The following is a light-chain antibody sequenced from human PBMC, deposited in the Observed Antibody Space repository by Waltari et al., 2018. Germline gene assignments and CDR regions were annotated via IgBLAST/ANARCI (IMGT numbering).Light chain of an antibody. J-gene: IGLJ3*02. CDR2: DVT. CDR3: SSYTTSSTVV. CDR1: VSDIGAYNH. V-gene: IGLV2-14*03. Sequence: QSALTQPASVSGSPGQSITISCTGTVSDIGAYNHVPWFQQHPGKVPKLMVYDVTNRPSGVSNRFSGSKSGNTASLTISGLQAEDEAYYYCSSYTTSSTVVFGGGTKLTVL.